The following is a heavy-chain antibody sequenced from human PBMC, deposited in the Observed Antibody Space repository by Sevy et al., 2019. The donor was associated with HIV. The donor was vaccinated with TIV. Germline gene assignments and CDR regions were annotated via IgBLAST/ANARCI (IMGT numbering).Heavy chain of an antibody. D-gene: IGHD3-10*01. CDR3: ARESMVQGVLEGMDV. CDR2: IYYSGST. CDR1: GGSISSSSYY. Sequence: SETLSLTCTVSGGSISSSSYYWGWIRQPPGKGLEWIGSIYYSGSTYYNPSLKSRVTISVDRSKNQFSLKLSSVTAADTAVYYCARESMVQGVLEGMDVWGQGTTVTVSS. V-gene: IGHV4-39*07. J-gene: IGHJ6*02.